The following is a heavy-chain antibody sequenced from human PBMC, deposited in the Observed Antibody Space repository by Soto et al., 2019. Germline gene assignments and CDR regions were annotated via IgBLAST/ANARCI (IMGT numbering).Heavy chain of an antibody. J-gene: IGHJ6*03. CDR1: GFTFSSYG. CDR2: ISYDGSNK. Sequence: VGSLRLSCAASGFTFSSYGMHWVRQAPGKGLEWVAVISYDGSNKYYADSVKGRFTISRDNSKNTLYLQMNSLRAEDTAVYYCAKKGGTVTTLNYYYYMDVWGKGTTVTVSS. V-gene: IGHV3-30*18. D-gene: IGHD4-4*01. CDR3: AKKGGTVTTLNYYYYMDV.